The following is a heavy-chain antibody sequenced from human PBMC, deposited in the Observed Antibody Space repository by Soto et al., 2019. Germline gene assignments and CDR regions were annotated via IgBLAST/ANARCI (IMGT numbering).Heavy chain of an antibody. V-gene: IGHV3-9*01. D-gene: IGHD2-2*01. CDR1: GFTFDDYA. J-gene: IGHJ4*02. Sequence: EVQLVESGGGLVQPGRSLRLSCAASGFTFDDYAMHWVRQAPGKGLEWVSGISWNSGSIGYADSVKGRFTISRDNAKNSLYLQMNSLRAEDTALYYCAKDNLPYQLLTRGFDYWGQGTLVTVSS. CDR3: AKDNLPYQLLTRGFDY. CDR2: ISWNSGSI.